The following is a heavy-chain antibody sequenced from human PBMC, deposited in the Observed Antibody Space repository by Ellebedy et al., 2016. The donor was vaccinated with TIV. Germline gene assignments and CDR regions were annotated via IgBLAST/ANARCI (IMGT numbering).Heavy chain of an antibody. V-gene: IGHV3-23*01. D-gene: IGHD6-6*01. CDR2: ISGSGGST. CDR3: AKVEDSSSLGAIDP. CDR1: GFTFSSYA. Sequence: GESLKISXAASGFTFSSYAMSWVRQAPGKGLEWVSAISGSGGSTYYADSVKGRFTISRDNSKNTLYLQMNSLRAEDTAVYYCAKVEDSSSLGAIDPWGQGTLVTVSS. J-gene: IGHJ5*02.